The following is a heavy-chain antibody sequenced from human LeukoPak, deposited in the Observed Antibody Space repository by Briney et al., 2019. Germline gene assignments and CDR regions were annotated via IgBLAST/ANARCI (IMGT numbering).Heavy chain of an antibody. CDR2: IYHSGST. J-gene: IGHJ5*02. Sequence: SETLSLTRTVSGYSISSGYYWGWIRQPPGKGLEWIGSIYHSGSTYYNPSLKSRVTISVDTSKNQFSLKLSSVTAADTAVYYCARGGYYGSGNDFRFDPWGQGTLVTVSS. CDR1: GYSISSGYY. CDR3: ARGGYYGSGNDFRFDP. D-gene: IGHD3-10*01. V-gene: IGHV4-38-2*02.